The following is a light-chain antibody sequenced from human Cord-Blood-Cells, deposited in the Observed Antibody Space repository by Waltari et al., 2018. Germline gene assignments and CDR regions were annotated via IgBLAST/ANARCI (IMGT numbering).Light chain of an antibody. Sequence: QSALTQPASVSGSPGQSITISCTGPSRDDGGSNYVSWYQHHPGKAPKLIIYEVSNRPSGVSNRFSGSKSGNTASLTISGLQAEDEADYYCSSYTSSSTVVFGGGTKLTVL. J-gene: IGLJ2*01. CDR2: EVS. V-gene: IGLV2-14*01. CDR3: SSYTSSSTVV. CDR1: SRDDGGSNY.